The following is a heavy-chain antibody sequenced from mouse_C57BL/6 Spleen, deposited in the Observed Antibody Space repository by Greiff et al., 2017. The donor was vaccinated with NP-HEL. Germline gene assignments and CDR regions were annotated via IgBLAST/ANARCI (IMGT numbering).Heavy chain of an antibody. Sequence: QVQLQQSGAELVKPGASVKLSCKASGYTFTSYWMHWVKQRPGQGLEWIGMIHPNSGSTNYNEKFKSKATLTVDKSSSTAYMQLSSLTSEDSAVYYCARRGLGYGSSYGYFDVWGTGTTVTVSS. D-gene: IGHD1-1*01. CDR1: GYTFTSYW. CDR2: IHPNSGST. CDR3: ARRGLGYGSSYGYFDV. J-gene: IGHJ1*03. V-gene: IGHV1-64*01.